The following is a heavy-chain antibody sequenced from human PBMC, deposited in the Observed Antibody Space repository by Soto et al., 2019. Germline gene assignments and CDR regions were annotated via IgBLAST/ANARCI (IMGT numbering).Heavy chain of an antibody. D-gene: IGHD3-16*01. CDR1: GFTFSSYA. J-gene: IGHJ4*02. V-gene: IGHV3-30-3*01. CDR2: ISYDGSNK. Sequence: QVQLVESGGGVVQPGRSLRLSCAASGFTFSSYAMHWVRQAPGKGLEWVAVISYDGSNKYYADSVKGRFTISRDNSKNTLYLHMNSLRAEDTAVYYCERDGGDGLDYWGQGTLVTVSS. CDR3: ERDGGDGLDY.